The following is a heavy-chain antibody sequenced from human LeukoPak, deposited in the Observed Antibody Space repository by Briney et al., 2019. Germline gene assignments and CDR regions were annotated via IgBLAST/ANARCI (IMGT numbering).Heavy chain of an antibody. V-gene: IGHV1-18*01. J-gene: IGHJ1*01. CDR1: GYTFTNYG. D-gene: IGHD4-17*01. CDR3: ARGRSGDYNAHGEYFQH. CDR2: ISGYNGYT. Sequence: GASVKVSCKASGYTFTNYGVSWVRQAPGQGLEWMGWISGYNGYTNYAQKLQGRVTMTTDTSTSTAYMELRSLRSDDTAVYYCARGRSGDYNAHGEYFQHWGQGTLVTVSS.